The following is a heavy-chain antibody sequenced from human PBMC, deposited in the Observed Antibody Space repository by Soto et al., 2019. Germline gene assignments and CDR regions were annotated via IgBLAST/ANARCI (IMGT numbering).Heavy chain of an antibody. D-gene: IGHD3-3*01. J-gene: IGHJ4*02. CDR2: ISGSGGST. Sequence: PGGSLRLSCAASGFTFSSYAMSWVRQAPGKGLEWVSAISGSGGSTYYADYVKGRFTISRDNSKNTLYLQMNSLRAEDTAVYYCARDKRDLRFLEWSYYFDYWGQGTLVTVSS. CDR1: GFTFSSYA. V-gene: IGHV3-23*01. CDR3: ARDKRDLRFLEWSYYFDY.